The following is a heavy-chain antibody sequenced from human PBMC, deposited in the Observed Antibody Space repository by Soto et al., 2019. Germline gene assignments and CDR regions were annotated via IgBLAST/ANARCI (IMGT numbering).Heavy chain of an antibody. Sequence: GGSLRLSCAASGLTFSSYAISWVSQAPGKGLEWVSAISGSGGSTYYADSVKGRFTISRDNSKNTLYLQMNSLRAEDTAVYYCAKDKDPLYDRPGIFDIWVQGTMVTVSS. D-gene: IGHD2-8*01. CDR2: ISGSGGST. CDR3: AKDKDPLYDRPGIFDI. CDR1: GLTFSSYA. V-gene: IGHV3-23*01. J-gene: IGHJ3*02.